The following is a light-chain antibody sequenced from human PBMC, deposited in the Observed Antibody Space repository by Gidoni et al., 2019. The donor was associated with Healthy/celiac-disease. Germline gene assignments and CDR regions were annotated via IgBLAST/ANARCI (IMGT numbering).Light chain of an antibody. CDR2: WAS. CDR3: QQYYSTPPT. V-gene: IGKV4-1*01. J-gene: IGKJ1*01. CDR1: QSVLYSSNNKNY. Sequence: DCVMTQSPDFLAVSLGERATIHCKSSQSVLYSSNNKNYLAWYQQKPGQPPKLLIYWASTRESGVPDRFSGSGSGTDFTLTISSLQAEDVAVYYCQQYYSTPPTFGQGTKVEIK.